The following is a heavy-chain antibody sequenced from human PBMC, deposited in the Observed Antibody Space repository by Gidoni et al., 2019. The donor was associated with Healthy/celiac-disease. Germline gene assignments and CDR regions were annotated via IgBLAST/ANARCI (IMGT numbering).Heavy chain of an antibody. CDR1: GLTFRSYA. V-gene: IGHV3-30-3*01. CDR3: ARDRRIKLYYYGMDV. J-gene: IGHJ6*02. Sequence: QVQLVESGGGVVQPGRSLRLTCAASGLTFRSYAMSWVRPAPGTGLEWVAVISYDGSNKYYADTVKGRFTISRDNSKNTLYLQMNSLRAEDTAVYYCARDRRIKLYYYGMDVWGQGTTVTVSS. CDR2: ISYDGSNK. D-gene: IGHD3-10*01.